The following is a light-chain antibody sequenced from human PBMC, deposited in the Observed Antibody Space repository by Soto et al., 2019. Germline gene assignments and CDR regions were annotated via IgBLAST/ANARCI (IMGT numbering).Light chain of an antibody. J-gene: IGKJ4*01. Sequence: DIQMTQSPSSLSASVGARITITCRASQSISRYLNWYQHKPGKAPKLLXNAASSLERGVPSRFSGSGSGTELTLTISSLQTDDFANYYCQQYNSYSPLTFGGGTKVDIK. CDR3: QQYNSYSPLT. V-gene: IGKV1-5*01. CDR2: AAS. CDR1: QSISRY.